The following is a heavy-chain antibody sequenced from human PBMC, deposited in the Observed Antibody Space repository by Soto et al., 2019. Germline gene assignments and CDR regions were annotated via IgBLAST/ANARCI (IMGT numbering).Heavy chain of an antibody. Sequence: GGSLRLSCAASGFTFSSYGMHWVRQAPGKGLEWVAVIWYDGSNKYYADSVKGRFTISRDNSKNTLYLQMNSLRAEDTAVYYCARDASDPGYSSSWYYYGMDVWGQGTTVTVSS. CDR3: ARDASDPGYSSSWYYYGMDV. CDR2: IWYDGSNK. D-gene: IGHD6-13*01. J-gene: IGHJ6*02. CDR1: GFTFSSYG. V-gene: IGHV3-33*01.